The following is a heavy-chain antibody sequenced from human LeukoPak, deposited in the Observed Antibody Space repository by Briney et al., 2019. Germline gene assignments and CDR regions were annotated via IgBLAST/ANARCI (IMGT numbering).Heavy chain of an antibody. V-gene: IGHV3-74*01. CDR2: INPDGSST. D-gene: IGHD7-27*01. CDR1: GLNFRDFI. Sequence: GGSLRLSCVASGLNFRDFIMHWVRQVPGKGLEWVSRINPDGSSTVYADSVKGRFTISRDNAKSTLYLQMSSLRVEDTAVLHCARDMWGTFDYWGQGALVTVSS. J-gene: IGHJ4*02. CDR3: ARDMWGTFDY.